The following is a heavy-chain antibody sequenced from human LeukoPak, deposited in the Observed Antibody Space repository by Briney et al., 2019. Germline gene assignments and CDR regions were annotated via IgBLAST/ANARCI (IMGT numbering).Heavy chain of an antibody. J-gene: IGHJ6*02. CDR2: ISRGGSST. D-gene: IGHD3-9*01. CDR1: GFTFSSYS. Sequence: GGSLRLSCAASGFTFSSYSMNWVRQAPGKGLEWVSYISRGGSSTYYADSAEGRFIISRDNAKNSLYLQMNGLRDEDTAVDYCANILPPRGLQKDYYYYYGMDVWGQGTTVTVSS. V-gene: IGHV3-48*02. CDR3: ANILPPRGLQKDYYYYYGMDV.